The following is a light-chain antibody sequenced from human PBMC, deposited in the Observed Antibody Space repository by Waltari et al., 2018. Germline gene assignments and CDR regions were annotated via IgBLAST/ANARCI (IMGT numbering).Light chain of an antibody. CDR1: RSDFGGYNY. CDR3: SSYISSDTLEL. CDR2: DVS. J-gene: IGLJ2*01. V-gene: IGLV2-14*03. Sequence: HSALTQPASVSGSPTQSITISCTGTRSDFGGYNYVSCYQQHPGKAPKLMIFDVSNRPSGVSNRFSGSKSGNTASLTVSGLQAEDEADYYCSSYISSDTLELFGGGTSLTVL.